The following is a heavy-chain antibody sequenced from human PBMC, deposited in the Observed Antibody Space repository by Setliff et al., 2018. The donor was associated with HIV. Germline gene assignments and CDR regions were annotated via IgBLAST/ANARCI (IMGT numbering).Heavy chain of an antibody. D-gene: IGHD1-1*01. CDR2: IYPDSNNI. V-gene: IGHV3-48*01. Sequence: PGGSLRLSCAASGFTFSDYPMNWVRQAPGKGLEWVSHIYPDSNNIDYTDSVKGRFTISRDNAKNSLYLQMNSLRAEDAAVYYCAKDGHDQDHYYHMDVWGKGTTVTVSS. CDR3: AKDGHDQDHYYHMDV. J-gene: IGHJ6*03. CDR1: GFTFSDYP.